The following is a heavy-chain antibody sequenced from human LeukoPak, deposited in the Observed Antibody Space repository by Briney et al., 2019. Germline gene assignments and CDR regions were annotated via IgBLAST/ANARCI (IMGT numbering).Heavy chain of an antibody. CDR1: GAPISSNNW. J-gene: IGHJ5*02. CDR2: IYHSGST. V-gene: IGHV4-4*02. D-gene: IGHD2-15*01. Sequence: SETLSLTCAVSGAPISSNNWWWSWVRQPPGKGLEWIGEIYHSGSTNYNPSLKSRVTMSVDKSKNQFSLKLSSVTAADTAVYYCARGQDKDNWFDPWGQGTLVTVSS. CDR3: ARGQDKDNWFDP.